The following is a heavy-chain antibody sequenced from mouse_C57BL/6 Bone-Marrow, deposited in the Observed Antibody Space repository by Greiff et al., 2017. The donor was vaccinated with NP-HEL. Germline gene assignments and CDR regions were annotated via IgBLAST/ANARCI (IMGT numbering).Heavy chain of an antibody. CDR2: IYPRDGST. V-gene: IGHV1-85*01. CDR1: GYTFTSYD. Sequence: VKLVESGPELVKPGASVKLSCKASGYTFTSYDINWVKQRPGQGLEWIGWIYPRDGSTKYNEKFKGKATLTVDTSSSTAYMELHSLTSEDSAVYFCAKGDYGSSPWFAYWGQGTLVTVSA. CDR3: AKGDYGSSPWFAY. J-gene: IGHJ3*01. D-gene: IGHD1-1*01.